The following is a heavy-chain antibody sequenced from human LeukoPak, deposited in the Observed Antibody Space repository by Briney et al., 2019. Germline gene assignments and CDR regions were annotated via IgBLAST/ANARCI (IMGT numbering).Heavy chain of an antibody. CDR2: ISSSGSNI. Sequence: PGGSLRLYCAASGFTFSNYEMNWVRQAPGKGLEWVSYISSSGSNIYYADSLKGRFTISRDNAKNALFLQMNSLRVEDTAVYYCARDPYSRGFAAIDVCGQGTMVTVSS. D-gene: IGHD6-19*01. CDR3: ARDPYSRGFAAIDV. J-gene: IGHJ3*01. CDR1: GFTFSNYE. V-gene: IGHV3-48*03.